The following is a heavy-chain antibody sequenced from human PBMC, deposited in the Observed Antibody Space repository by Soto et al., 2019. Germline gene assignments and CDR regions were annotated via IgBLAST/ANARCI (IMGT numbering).Heavy chain of an antibody. D-gene: IGHD1-1*01. J-gene: IGHJ6*02. CDR1: GYSFPNYG. Sequence: QVQLVQSGAEVREPGASVKVSCKASGYSFPNYGISWVRQAPGQGLEWMGWISTHDGNTNYAQKFQGRVTMTTDTSTSTAYMELRSLRSDDTAVYYCARDAVTWNDGRDDYFYGLDVWGQGTTVTVSS. V-gene: IGHV1-18*01. CDR2: ISTHDGNT. CDR3: ARDAVTWNDGRDDYFYGLDV.